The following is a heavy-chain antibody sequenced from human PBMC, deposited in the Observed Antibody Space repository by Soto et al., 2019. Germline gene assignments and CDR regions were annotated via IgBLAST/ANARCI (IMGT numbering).Heavy chain of an antibody. J-gene: IGHJ4*02. Sequence: ASVKVSCKASGFAFTGHYIHWVRQAPGQGLEWMGWINPNSGGTSYAQKFQGRVTMTRDTSITTAYMELSRLSSDDTAVYYCARNGYSSSSPILVYWGQGTLVTVSS. CDR3: ARNGYSSSSPILVY. D-gene: IGHD6-6*01. CDR2: INPNSGGT. V-gene: IGHV1-2*02. CDR1: GFAFTGHY.